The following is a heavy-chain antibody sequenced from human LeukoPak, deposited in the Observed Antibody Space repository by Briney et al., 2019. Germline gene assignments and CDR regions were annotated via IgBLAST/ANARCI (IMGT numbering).Heavy chain of an antibody. CDR3: ARRGAVAKVFDI. V-gene: IGHV4-59*08. D-gene: IGHD6-19*01. CDR2: GST. CDR1: GGSISSSY. J-gene: IGHJ3*02. Sequence: SETLSLTCTVSGGSISSSYWSWIRQPLGRGLEWVGGSTNYNPSLKSRVTISVDTSKNQFSLKLSSVTAADTAVYYCARRGAVAKVFDIWGQGTMVTVSS.